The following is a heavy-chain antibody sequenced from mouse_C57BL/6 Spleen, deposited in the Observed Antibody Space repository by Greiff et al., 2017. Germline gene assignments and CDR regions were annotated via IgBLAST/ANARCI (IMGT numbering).Heavy chain of an antibody. CDR1: GYSITSGYY. CDR3: AVITTVVATDLYYAMDY. D-gene: IGHD1-1*01. J-gene: IGHJ4*01. CDR2: ISYDGSN. Sequence: EVQLLESGPGLVKPSQSLSLTCSVTGYSITSGYYWNWIRQFPGNKLEWMGYISYDGSNNYNPSLKNRISITRDTAKNQFFLKLNSVTTEDTATYYCAVITTVVATDLYYAMDYWGQGTSVTVSS. V-gene: IGHV3-6*01.